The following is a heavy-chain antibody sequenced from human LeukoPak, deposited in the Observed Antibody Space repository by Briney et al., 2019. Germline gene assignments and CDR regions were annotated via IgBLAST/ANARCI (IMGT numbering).Heavy chain of an antibody. Sequence: SETLSLTCTVSGGSISSGSYYWNWIRQPAGKGLEWIGRIYTSGSTNYNPSLKSRVTISVDKSKNQFSLKLSSVTAADTAVYYCARGPIVGATPYYYYYMDVWGKGTTVTVSS. CDR3: ARGPIVGATPYYYYYMDV. D-gene: IGHD1-26*01. J-gene: IGHJ6*03. CDR1: GGSISSGSYY. V-gene: IGHV4-61*02. CDR2: IYTSGST.